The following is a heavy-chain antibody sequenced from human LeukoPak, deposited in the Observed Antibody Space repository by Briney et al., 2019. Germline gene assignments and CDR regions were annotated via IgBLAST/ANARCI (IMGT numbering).Heavy chain of an antibody. Sequence: ASVKVSCKASGYTFTGYYMNWVRQAPGQGLEWMGRINPNTGGTNYAQNFQGSVTMTRDTSITTVYMELSSLRSEDTAVYYCARDGGVYDSSGYYLDYWGQGTLVTVSS. J-gene: IGHJ4*02. D-gene: IGHD3-22*01. V-gene: IGHV1-2*06. CDR3: ARDGGVYDSSGYYLDY. CDR1: GYTFTGYY. CDR2: INPNTGGT.